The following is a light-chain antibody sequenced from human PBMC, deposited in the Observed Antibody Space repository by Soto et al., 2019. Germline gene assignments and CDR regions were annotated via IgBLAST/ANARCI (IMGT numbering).Light chain of an antibody. CDR2: DAS. CDR1: QSVSTY. Sequence: EVVLTQSPATLSLSLGERATLSCRASQSVSTYLAWYQKKPGQPPRLLIYDASKRATDIPTRFSGSGSGTDFSLTISSLAPEDFAIYYCQQRGSWPRTFGGGTKVDIK. V-gene: IGKV3-11*01. J-gene: IGKJ4*01. CDR3: QQRGSWPRT.